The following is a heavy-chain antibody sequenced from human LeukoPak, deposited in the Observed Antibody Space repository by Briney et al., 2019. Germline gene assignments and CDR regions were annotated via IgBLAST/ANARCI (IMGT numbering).Heavy chain of an antibody. J-gene: IGHJ4*02. CDR2: IKKDGSEK. CDR3: AKEYYYGSGSYYGGDY. D-gene: IGHD3-10*01. CDR1: GFTFSSYW. Sequence: GGSLRLSCAASGFTFSSYWMSWVRQAPGKGLEWVANIKKDGSEKYYVDSVKGRFTISRDNAKTSLYLQMNSLRAEDTAVYYCAKEYYYGSGSYYGGDYWGQGTLVTVSS. V-gene: IGHV3-7*01.